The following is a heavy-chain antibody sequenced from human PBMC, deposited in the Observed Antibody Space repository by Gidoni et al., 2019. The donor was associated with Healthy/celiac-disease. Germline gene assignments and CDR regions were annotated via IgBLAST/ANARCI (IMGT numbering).Heavy chain of an antibody. CDR1: GYTFTGYD. Sequence: QVQLVQSGAEVKKPGASVKVSCKASGYTFTGYDMHWVRPAPGQVLEWMGWINPNRGGTNYAQKFQGRGTMTRDTSISTAYMELSWLRSDDTAVYDCARAGEYYDSSGYYYGPDYFDYWGQGTLVTVSS. J-gene: IGHJ4*02. V-gene: IGHV1-2*02. CDR2: INPNRGGT. D-gene: IGHD3-22*01. CDR3: ARAGEYYDSSGYYYGPDYFDY.